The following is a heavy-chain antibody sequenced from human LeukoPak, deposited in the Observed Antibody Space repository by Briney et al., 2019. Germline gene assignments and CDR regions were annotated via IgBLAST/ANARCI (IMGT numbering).Heavy chain of an antibody. CDR3: ARLQTVAGNNWFDP. CDR1: DYSISSAFY. V-gene: IGHV4-38-2*02. D-gene: IGHD6-19*01. J-gene: IGHJ5*02. Sequence: SETLSLTCIVFDYSISSAFYWVWVRQPPGEGLEWIGSINHSANTYYTPSLKSRVTISVDTSKNQFSLKLSSVTAADTAVYFCARLQTVAGNNWFDPWGQGTLVTVSS. CDR2: INHSANT.